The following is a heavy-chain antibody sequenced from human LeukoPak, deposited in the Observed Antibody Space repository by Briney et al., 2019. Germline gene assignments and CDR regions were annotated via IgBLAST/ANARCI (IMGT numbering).Heavy chain of an antibody. J-gene: IGHJ5*02. Sequence: GASVKVSCNAAGYTFTSYGISWVRQAPGQGLEWMGWISAYNGNTNYAQKLQGRVTMTTDTSTSTAYMELRSLRSDATAVYYCARDRVGITGNWFDPWGQGTLVTVSS. CDR1: GYTFTSYG. CDR2: ISAYNGNT. CDR3: ARDRVGITGNWFDP. D-gene: IGHD1-26*01. V-gene: IGHV1-18*01.